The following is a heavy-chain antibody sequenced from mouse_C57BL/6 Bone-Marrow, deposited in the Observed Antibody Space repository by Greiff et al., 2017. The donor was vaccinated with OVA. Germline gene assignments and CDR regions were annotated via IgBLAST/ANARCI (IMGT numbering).Heavy chain of an antibody. D-gene: IGHD2-5*01. CDR1: GFTFSSYA. V-gene: IGHV5-9-1*02. J-gene: IGHJ3*01. CDR2: ISSGGDYI. Sequence: EVKLMESGEGLVKPGGSLKLSCAASGFTFSSYAMSWVRQTPEKRLEWVAYISSGGDYIYYADTVKGRFTISRDNARNTLYLQMSSLKSEDTAMYYCTRGDYSNPWFAYWGQGTLVTVSA. CDR3: TRGDYSNPWFAY.